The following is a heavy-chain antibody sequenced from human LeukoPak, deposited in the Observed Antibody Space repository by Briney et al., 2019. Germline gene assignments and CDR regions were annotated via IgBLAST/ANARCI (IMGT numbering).Heavy chain of an antibody. CDR3: ASGYCSGGSCYSGVNYYYMDV. CDR2: IIPIFGTA. J-gene: IGHJ6*03. Sequence: SVNVSCKASGGTFSSYAISWVRQAPGQGLEWMGGIIPIFGTANYAQKFQGRVTITADKSTSTAYMELSSLRSEDTAVYYCASGYCSGGSCYSGVNYYYMDVWGKGTTVTVSS. V-gene: IGHV1-69*06. CDR1: GGTFSSYA. D-gene: IGHD2-15*01.